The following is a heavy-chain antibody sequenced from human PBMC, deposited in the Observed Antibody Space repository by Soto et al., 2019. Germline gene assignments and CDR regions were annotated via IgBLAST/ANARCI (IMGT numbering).Heavy chain of an antibody. CDR2: ISAYNGNT. CDR1: GYTFTSYG. CDR3: ARDGEIQLWIGYFDY. Sequence: ASVKVSCKASGYTFTSYGISWVRQAPGQGLEWMGWISAYNGNTNYAQKLQGRVTMTTDTSTSTAYMELRSLRSDDTAVYYCARDGEIQLWIGYFDYWGQGTLVTVSS. V-gene: IGHV1-18*01. J-gene: IGHJ4*02. D-gene: IGHD5-18*01.